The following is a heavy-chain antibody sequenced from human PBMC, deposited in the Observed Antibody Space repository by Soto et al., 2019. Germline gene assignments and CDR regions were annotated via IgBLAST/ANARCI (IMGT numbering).Heavy chain of an antibody. D-gene: IGHD6-13*01. Sequence: QVQLQESGPGLVKPSQTLSLTCTVSGGSISSGDYYWSWIRQPPGKGLEWIGYIYYSGSTYYNPSLKRQVTISVDTAKNQFSLKLSSVTAADTAVYYCARGGTGIAAAENWYFDLWGRGTLVTVSS. CDR2: IYYSGST. V-gene: IGHV4-30-4*01. J-gene: IGHJ2*01. CDR3: ARGGTGIAAAENWYFDL. CDR1: GGSISSGDYY.